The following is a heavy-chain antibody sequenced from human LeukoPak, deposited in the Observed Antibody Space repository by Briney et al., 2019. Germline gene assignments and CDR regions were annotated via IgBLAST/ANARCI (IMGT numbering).Heavy chain of an antibody. CDR3: ASSRATVTHFDY. Sequence: GGSLRLSCAASGVSFSSYAMHWVRQAPGKGLEWVAVISSDGSDKYYADSVKGRFTISRDNSKNTLYLQMNSLRAEDTAVYYCASSRATVTHFDYWGQGTLVTVSS. CDR1: GVSFSSYA. V-gene: IGHV3-30-3*01. D-gene: IGHD4-17*01. J-gene: IGHJ4*02. CDR2: ISSDGSDK.